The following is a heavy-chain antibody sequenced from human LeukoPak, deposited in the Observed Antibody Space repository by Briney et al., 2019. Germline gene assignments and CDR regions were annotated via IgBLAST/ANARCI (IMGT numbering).Heavy chain of an antibody. J-gene: IGHJ3*02. Sequence: RSGGSLRLSCAASGFTFSSYSMNWVRQAPGKGLEWVSSISSSSSYIYYADSVKGRFTISRDNAKNSLYLQMNSLRAEDTAVYYCARDRGYYDPDAFDIWGQGTMVTVSS. CDR1: GFTFSSYS. CDR3: ARDRGYYDPDAFDI. CDR2: ISSSSSYI. D-gene: IGHD3-22*01. V-gene: IGHV3-21*01.